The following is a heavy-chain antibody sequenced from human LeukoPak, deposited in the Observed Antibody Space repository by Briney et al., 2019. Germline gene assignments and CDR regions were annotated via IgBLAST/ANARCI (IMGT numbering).Heavy chain of an antibody. J-gene: IGHJ6*02. Sequence: GGSLRLSCVASGFTLSNNCMSWVRQAPGKGLEWVSVIYIDGSTYYSDSVKGRFTISRDNSKNTLHLQMNSLRAEDTAVYYCARERIYFGSGGDLTDARLFNYYGMDVWGQGTTVTVSS. D-gene: IGHD3-10*01. CDR1: GFTLSNNC. CDR2: IYIDGST. V-gene: IGHV3-53*01. CDR3: ARERIYFGSGGDLTDARLFNYYGMDV.